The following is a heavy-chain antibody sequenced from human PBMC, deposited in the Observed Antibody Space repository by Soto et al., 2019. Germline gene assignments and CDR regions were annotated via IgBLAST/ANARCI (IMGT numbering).Heavy chain of an antibody. CDR1: GGTFSSYA. J-gene: IGHJ4*02. Sequence: SVKVSCKASGGTFSSYAISCVRQAPGQGLEWMGGIIPIFGTANYAQKFQGRVTITADESTSTAYMELSSLRSEDTAVYYCARTYDTTGPIDYWGQGTLVTVS. CDR2: IIPIFGTA. CDR3: ARTYDTTGPIDY. V-gene: IGHV1-69*13. D-gene: IGHD3-9*01.